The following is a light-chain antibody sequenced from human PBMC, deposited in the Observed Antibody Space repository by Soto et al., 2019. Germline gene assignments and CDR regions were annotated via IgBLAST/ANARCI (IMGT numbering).Light chain of an antibody. J-gene: IGKJ5*01. CDR2: DAS. CDR3: QRRSNWLMS. CDR1: QSISRY. Sequence: EIVLTQSPATLSLSPGERATLSCRASQSISRYLAWYQQKPGQAPRLLIYDASTRATGISARFSGSGSGTHFPLTISSVEPEDFAVCYCQRRSNWLMSFGQGTRLEIK. V-gene: IGKV3-11*01.